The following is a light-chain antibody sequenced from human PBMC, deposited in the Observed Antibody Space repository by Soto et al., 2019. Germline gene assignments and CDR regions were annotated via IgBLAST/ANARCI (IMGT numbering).Light chain of an antibody. CDR1: QSVSSHY. J-gene: IGKJ1*01. Sequence: EIVLTQSPGTLSLSPGERATLSCRASQSVSSHYLTWYQQQSGQAPRLLIYGASTRATGIPDRFSGSGSGTDFTLTISRLEPEDFAVYYCQQYGRLPWTFGQGTKVEIK. CDR2: GAS. CDR3: QQYGRLPWT. V-gene: IGKV3-20*01.